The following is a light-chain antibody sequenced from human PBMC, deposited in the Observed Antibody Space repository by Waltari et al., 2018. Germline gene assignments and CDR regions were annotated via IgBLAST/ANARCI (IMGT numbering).Light chain of an antibody. CDR2: QDS. V-gene: IGLV3-1*01. CDR1: KLGDKY. J-gene: IGLJ3*02. Sequence: SYELTQPPSVSVSPGQTASITCSGDKLGDKYACWYQQKPGQSPVLVIYQDSKRPSGIPERFSGSKSGTSASLAISGLRSEDEADYYCAAWDDSLTVRFGGGTKLTVL. CDR3: AAWDDSLTVR.